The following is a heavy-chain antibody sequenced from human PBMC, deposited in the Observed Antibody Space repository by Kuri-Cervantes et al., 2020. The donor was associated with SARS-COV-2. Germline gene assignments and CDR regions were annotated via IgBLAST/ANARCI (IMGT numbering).Heavy chain of an antibody. Sequence: GGSLRLSCAASGFTVSTDYMNWVRQAPGKGLEWVSVIYSGGSTYYAASVKGRFIISRDKSKNTLYLQMNNLRAEDTAMYYCARKYNSGWYVFDLWGQGTPVTVSS. CDR3: ARKYNSGWYVFDL. CDR1: GFTVSTDY. V-gene: IGHV3-53*01. J-gene: IGHJ4*02. CDR2: IYSGGST. D-gene: IGHD6-19*01.